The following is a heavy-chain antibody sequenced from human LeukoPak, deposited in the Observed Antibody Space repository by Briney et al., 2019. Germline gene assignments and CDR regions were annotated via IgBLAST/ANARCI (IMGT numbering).Heavy chain of an antibody. D-gene: IGHD3-10*02. CDR3: ARGHGMLDDAFDI. J-gene: IGHJ3*02. CDR2: ISAYNGNT. V-gene: IGHV1-18*01. Sequence: ASVKVSCKASGYTFTSYGISWVRQAPGQGLEWMGWISAYNGNTNYAQKLQGRVTITRNTSISTAYMELSSLRSEDTAVYYCARGHGMLDDAFDIWGQGTMVTVSS. CDR1: GYTFTSYG.